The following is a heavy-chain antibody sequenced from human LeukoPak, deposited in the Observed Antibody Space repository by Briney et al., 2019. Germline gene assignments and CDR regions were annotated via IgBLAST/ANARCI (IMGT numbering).Heavy chain of an antibody. Sequence: AETLSLTCTVSGVTISSHYWSWIRQPPGKGLEWIGYIYYSGSTNYNPSLKSRVTISVDTSKNQFSLKLSSVTAADTAVYYCARRTAMGLGELLAYFDYWGQGTLVTVSS. CDR1: GVTISSHY. V-gene: IGHV4-59*11. CDR3: ARRTAMGLGELLAYFDY. CDR2: IYYSGST. J-gene: IGHJ4*02. D-gene: IGHD3-10*01.